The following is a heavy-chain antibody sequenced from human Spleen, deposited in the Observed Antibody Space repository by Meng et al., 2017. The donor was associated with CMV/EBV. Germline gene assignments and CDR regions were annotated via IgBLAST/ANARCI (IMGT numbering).Heavy chain of an antibody. J-gene: IGHJ4*02. V-gene: IGHV4-39*07. D-gene: IGHD6-13*01. CDR1: ISSSSYY. Sequence: ISSSSYYWGWIRQPPGKGLEWIGSIYYSGSTYYNPSLKSRVTISVDTSKNQFSLKLSSVTAADTAVYYYASDPGIAAAGTPTNFDYWGQGTLVTVSS. CDR2: IYYSGST. CDR3: ASDPGIAAAGTPTNFDY.